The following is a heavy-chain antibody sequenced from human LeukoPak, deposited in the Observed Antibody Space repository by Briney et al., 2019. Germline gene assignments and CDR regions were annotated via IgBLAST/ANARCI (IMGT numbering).Heavy chain of an antibody. CDR1: EYTFTSYY. V-gene: IGHV1-46*01. CDR3: ARGGRGLWDYGSGIRRRFDY. Sequence: ASVKVSCKASEYTFTSYYMHWVRQAPGQGLEWMGIINPSGGSTSYAQKFQGRVTMTRDTSTSTVYMELSSLRSEDMAVYYCARGGRGLWDYGSGIRRRFDYWGQGTLVTVSS. D-gene: IGHD3-10*01. CDR2: INPSGGST. J-gene: IGHJ4*02.